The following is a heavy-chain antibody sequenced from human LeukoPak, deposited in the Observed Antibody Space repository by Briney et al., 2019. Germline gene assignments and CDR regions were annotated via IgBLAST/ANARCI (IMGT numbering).Heavy chain of an antibody. D-gene: IGHD3-3*01. CDR1: GGSITSGNYY. CDR3: AREPIFGVVNEEDFDY. CDR2: IWTDGGT. V-gene: IGHV4-61*02. J-gene: IGHJ4*02. Sequence: SETLSLTCTVSGGSITSGNYYWSWIRQPAGKGLEWIGRIWTDGGTSYKPSLKSRVTISVDTSKNQFSLKLSSVTAADTAVYYCAREPIFGVVNEEDFDYWGQGTLVTVSS.